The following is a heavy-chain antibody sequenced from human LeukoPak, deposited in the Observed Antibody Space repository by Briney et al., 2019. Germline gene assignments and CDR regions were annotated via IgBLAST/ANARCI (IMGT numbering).Heavy chain of an antibody. CDR3: ARGDLGYCSGGSCYSPDY. Sequence: GGSLRLSCAASGFTFSSYSMNWVRQAPGKGLEWVSSISSSSSYIYYEDSVKGRFTISRDNAKNSLYLQMNSLRAEDTAVYYCARGDLGYCSGGSCYSPDYWGQGTLVTVSS. CDR2: ISSSSSYI. CDR1: GFTFSSYS. D-gene: IGHD2-15*01. V-gene: IGHV3-21*01. J-gene: IGHJ4*02.